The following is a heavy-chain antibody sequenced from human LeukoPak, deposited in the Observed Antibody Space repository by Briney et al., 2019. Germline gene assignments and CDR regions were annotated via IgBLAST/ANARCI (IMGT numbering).Heavy chain of an antibody. CDR3: AKAPAAATKYYYGMDV. V-gene: IGHV3-23*01. J-gene: IGHJ6*02. CDR2: ISGSGGAT. Sequence: PGGSLRLSCAASGFTFNNYAMSWVRQAPGKGLEWVSAISGSGGATYYADSVKGRLTISRDNSKNTLFLHMNSLRVEDTAVYYCAKAPAAATKYYYGMDVWGQGTTVTVSS. D-gene: IGHD6-13*01. CDR1: GFTFNNYA.